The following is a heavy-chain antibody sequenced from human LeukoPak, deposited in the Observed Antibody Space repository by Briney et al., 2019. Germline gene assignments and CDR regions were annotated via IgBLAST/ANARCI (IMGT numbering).Heavy chain of an antibody. CDR2: IKQDGSEI. CDR1: GFTFSSHW. Sequence: SGGSLRLSCADSGFTFSSHWMSWVRQAPGKGLEWVANIKQDGSEIYYLDSVKGRFTISRDNAKNSLYLQMNSLRVEDTAVYYCATIEAVRFHYWGQGTLVTVSS. V-gene: IGHV3-7*01. D-gene: IGHD6-19*01. J-gene: IGHJ4*02. CDR3: ATIEAVRFHY.